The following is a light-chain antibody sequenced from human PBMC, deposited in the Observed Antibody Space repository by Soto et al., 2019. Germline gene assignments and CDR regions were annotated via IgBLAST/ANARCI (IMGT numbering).Light chain of an antibody. J-gene: IGKJ4*01. CDR3: QQCASYPLT. Sequence: DIQMTQSPSTLSASVGDRVAITCRASQSISNWLAWYQQKPGKAPKLLIYDASTLQSGVPSRFSGSGSGTEFTLTIFSLQADDFATYYCQQCASYPLTFGGGTTLEI. V-gene: IGKV1-5*01. CDR1: QSISNW. CDR2: DAS.